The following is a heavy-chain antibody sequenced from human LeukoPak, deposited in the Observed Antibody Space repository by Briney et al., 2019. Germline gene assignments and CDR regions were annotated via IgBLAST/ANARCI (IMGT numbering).Heavy chain of an antibody. J-gene: IGHJ4*02. CDR2: IVVGSGNT. V-gene: IGHV1-58*02. D-gene: IGHD2-15*01. CDR3: APYCSGGSCYSGAWD. CDR1: GFTFTSSA. Sequence: GASVKVSCKASGFTFTSSAMQWVRQARGQRLEWIGWIVVGSGNTNYAQKFQERVTITRDMSTSTAYMELSSLRSEDTAVYYCAPYCSGGSCYSGAWDWGQGTLVTVSS.